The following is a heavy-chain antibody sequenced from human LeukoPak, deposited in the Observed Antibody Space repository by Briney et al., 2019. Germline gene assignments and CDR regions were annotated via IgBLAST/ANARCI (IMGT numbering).Heavy chain of an antibody. Sequence: SGGSLRLPCAASGFTFSNYAMNWVRQAPGKGLEWVSLISGSGGTTYYADSVKGRFTISRDNSKNTLYLQMNSLRVEDTAVYYCAKGNYYYGSGTYPNFDYWGQGTLVTVSS. J-gene: IGHJ4*02. CDR1: GFTFSNYA. CDR2: ISGSGGTT. CDR3: AKGNYYYGSGTYPNFDY. V-gene: IGHV3-23*01. D-gene: IGHD3-10*01.